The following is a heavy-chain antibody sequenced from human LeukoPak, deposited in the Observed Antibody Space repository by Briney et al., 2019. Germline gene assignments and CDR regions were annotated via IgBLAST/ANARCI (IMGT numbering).Heavy chain of an antibody. CDR1: GGSFSGYY. J-gene: IGHJ5*02. V-gene: IGHV4-34*01. Sequence: SETLSLTCAVYGGSFSGYYWSWIRQPPGKGLEWIGEINHSGSTNYNPSLKSRVTISVDTSKNQFSLKLSSVTAAATAVYYCARGRCRGYCSSTSCHGDWFDPWGQGTLVTVSS. CDR2: INHSGST. CDR3: ARGRCRGYCSSTSCHGDWFDP. D-gene: IGHD2-2*01.